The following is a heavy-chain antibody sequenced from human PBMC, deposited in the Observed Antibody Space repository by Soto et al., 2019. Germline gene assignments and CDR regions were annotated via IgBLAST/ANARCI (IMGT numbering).Heavy chain of an antibody. CDR3: ARGGGPVLRYFDWVYYYYGMDV. D-gene: IGHD3-9*01. CDR1: GGSISRYY. J-gene: IGHJ6*02. CDR2: IYYSGST. V-gene: IGHV4-59*01. Sequence: SETLSRTCSAAGGSISRYYWSWIRQPPGKGLDWIGYIYYSGSTNYNPYLKSRVTISVDTSKNQFSLKLSSVTAADTAVYYCARGGGPVLRYFDWVYYYYGMDVWGQGTTVTV.